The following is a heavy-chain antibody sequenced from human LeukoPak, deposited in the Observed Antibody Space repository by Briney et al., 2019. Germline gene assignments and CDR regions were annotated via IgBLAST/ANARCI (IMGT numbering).Heavy chain of an antibody. D-gene: IGHD2-2*01. J-gene: IGHJ3*02. CDR2: IYTSGST. Sequence: SETLSLTCTVSGGSISSHYWSWIRQPAGKGLEWIGRIYTSGSTNYNPSLKSRVTMSVDTSKNQFSLKLSSVTAADTAVYYCAREPHCSNTSCCMGAFDIWGQGTMVTVSS. CDR1: GGSISSHY. V-gene: IGHV4-4*07. CDR3: AREPHCSNTSCCMGAFDI.